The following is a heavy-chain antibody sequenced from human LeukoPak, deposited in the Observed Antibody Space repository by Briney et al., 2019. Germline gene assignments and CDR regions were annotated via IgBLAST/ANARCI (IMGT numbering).Heavy chain of an antibody. D-gene: IGHD2-2*01. CDR1: GYTFTSYD. CDR3: ARRTAAIRAGDFDY. CDR2: MNPNSGNT. Sequence: ASVKVSCKASGYTFTSYDINWVRQATGQGLEWMGWMNPNSGNTGYAQKFQGRVTITRNTSISTAYMELSSLRSEDTAVYYCARRTAAIRAGDFDYWGQGTLVTVSS. J-gene: IGHJ4*02. V-gene: IGHV1-8*03.